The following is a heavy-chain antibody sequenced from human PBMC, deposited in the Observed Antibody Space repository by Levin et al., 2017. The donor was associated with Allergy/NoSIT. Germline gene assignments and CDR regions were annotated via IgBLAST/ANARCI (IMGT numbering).Heavy chain of an antibody. CDR2: IHYSGST. J-gene: IGHJ4*02. V-gene: IGHV4-39*07. D-gene: IGHD3-3*01. CDR3: ARKTRFVVDY. CDR1: GDFINNTNYY. Sequence: SQTLSLTCTVSGDFINNTNYYWGWIRQPPGRGLEWIGCIHYSGSTYYNPSLKSRVTISLDTSKNHFSLKLNSVTAADTAVYYCARKTRFVVDYLGQGTLVTVSS.